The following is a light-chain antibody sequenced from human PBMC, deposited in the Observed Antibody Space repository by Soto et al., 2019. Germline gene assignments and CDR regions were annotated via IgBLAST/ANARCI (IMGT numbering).Light chain of an antibody. V-gene: IGKV3-20*01. CDR1: QTVSTSF. CDR2: GAS. Sequence: EIVLTQSPGTLSLSPGERATLSCRASQTVSTSFLAWYQQKRGQAPRLLIYGASTRATGVPDRFTGSGSGTDFTLTISELEPEDFAVYYCQQYGSSLYTFGQGTKVDIK. J-gene: IGKJ2*01. CDR3: QQYGSSLYT.